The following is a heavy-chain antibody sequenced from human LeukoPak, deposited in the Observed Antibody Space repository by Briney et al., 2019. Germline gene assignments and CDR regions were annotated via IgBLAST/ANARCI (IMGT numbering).Heavy chain of an antibody. J-gene: IGHJ4*02. D-gene: IGHD6-19*01. CDR2: ISGSGGST. CDR3: AKTGIAVAGTDY. V-gene: IGHV3-23*01. CDR1: GFTFSSHA. Sequence: GGSPRLSCAASGFTFSSHAMSWVRQAPGKGLEWVSAISGSGGSTYYADSVKGRFTISRDNSKNTLYLQMNSLRAEDTAVYYCAKTGIAVAGTDYWGQGTLVTVSS.